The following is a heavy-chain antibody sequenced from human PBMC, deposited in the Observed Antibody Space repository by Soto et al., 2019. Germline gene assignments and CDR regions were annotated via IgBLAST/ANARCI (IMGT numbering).Heavy chain of an antibody. V-gene: IGHV3-7*05. D-gene: IGHD5-18*01. Sequence: GGSLRLSCAASGFTFSSYWMSWVRQAPGKGLEWVANIKQDGSEKYYVDSVKGRFTISRDNAKNSLYLQMNSLRAEDTAVYYCARWVPWRSYGLRYYYYGMDVWGQGTTVTVSS. CDR2: IKQDGSEK. CDR3: ARWVPWRSYGLRYYYYGMDV. CDR1: GFTFSSYW. J-gene: IGHJ6*02.